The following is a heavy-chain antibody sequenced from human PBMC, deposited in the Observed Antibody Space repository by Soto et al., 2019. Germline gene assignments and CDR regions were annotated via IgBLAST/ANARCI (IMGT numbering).Heavy chain of an antibody. V-gene: IGHV3-30*03. Sequence: QVQLVESGGGVVQPGRSLRLSCAASGFTFSSYGMHWVRQAPGKGLEWVAVISYDGSDKYYVDSVTGRFTISRDNSKNTLYLQMNSLRAEDTAVYYCATAHRSYGSGSYYGYYGMDVWGQGTTVTVSS. D-gene: IGHD3-10*01. CDR2: ISYDGSDK. CDR1: GFTFSSYG. CDR3: ATAHRSYGSGSYYGYYGMDV. J-gene: IGHJ6*02.